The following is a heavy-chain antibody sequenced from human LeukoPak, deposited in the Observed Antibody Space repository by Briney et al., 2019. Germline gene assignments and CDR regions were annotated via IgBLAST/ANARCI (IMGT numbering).Heavy chain of an antibody. V-gene: IGHV4-59*08. Sequence: SETLSLTCTVSGGSISSYYWSWIRQPPGKRLEWIGYIYYSGSTNYNPSLKSRVTISVDTSKNQFSLTLSSATAADTAVYYCARRRDYYYYMDVWGKGTTVTVSS. J-gene: IGHJ6*03. CDR3: ARRRDYYYYMDV. CDR1: GGSISSYY. CDR2: IYYSGST.